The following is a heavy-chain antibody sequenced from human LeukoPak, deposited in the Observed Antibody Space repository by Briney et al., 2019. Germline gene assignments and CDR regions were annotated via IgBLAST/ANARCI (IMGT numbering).Heavy chain of an antibody. Sequence: PSGTLSLTCTVSGGSISTYDWSWIRQPPGKGLEWIGYIYYSGSTNYNPSLKSRVTISVDTSKNQFSLKLSSVTAADAAVYYCARYDSSLYDAFDIWGQGTMVTVSS. J-gene: IGHJ3*02. CDR1: GGSISTYD. CDR3: ARYDSSLYDAFDI. D-gene: IGHD3-22*01. CDR2: IYYSGST. V-gene: IGHV4-59*01.